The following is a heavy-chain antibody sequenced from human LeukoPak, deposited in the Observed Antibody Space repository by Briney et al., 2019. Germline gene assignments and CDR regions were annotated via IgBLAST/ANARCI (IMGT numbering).Heavy chain of an antibody. CDR2: ISGSGGST. J-gene: IGHJ1*01. Sequence: PGGSLRLSCAASGFTFSSYAMSWVRQAPGKGLEWVSAISGSGGSTYYADSVKGRFPISRDNSKNTLYLQMNSLRAEDTAVYYCAKDPTLSLLSDHWGQGTLVTVSS. V-gene: IGHV3-23*01. D-gene: IGHD2-2*01. CDR1: GFTFSSYA. CDR3: AKDPTLSLLSDH.